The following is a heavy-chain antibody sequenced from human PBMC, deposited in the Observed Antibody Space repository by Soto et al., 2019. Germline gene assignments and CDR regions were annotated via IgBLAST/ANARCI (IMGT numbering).Heavy chain of an antibody. CDR3: ARGGSLYWYFDL. CDR1: GYTFTSYA. V-gene: IGHV1-3*01. Sequence: ASVKVSCKASGYTFTSYAMHWVRQAPGQRLEWMGWINAGNGNTKYSQKFQGRVTITRDTSASTAYMELSSLRSEDAAVYYCARGGSLYWYFDLWGRGTLVTVSS. CDR2: INAGNGNT. D-gene: IGHD1-26*01. J-gene: IGHJ2*01.